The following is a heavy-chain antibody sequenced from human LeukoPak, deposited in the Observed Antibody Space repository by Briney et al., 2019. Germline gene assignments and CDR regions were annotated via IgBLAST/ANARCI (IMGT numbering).Heavy chain of an antibody. CDR2: IYSGGST. Sequence: PGGSLRLSCAASGFTFSSYAMSWVRQAPGKGLEWVSVIYSGGSTYYADSVKGRFTISRDNSKNTLYLQMNSLRAEDTAVYYCARSSGSPRRYFDYWGQGTLVTVSS. J-gene: IGHJ4*02. D-gene: IGHD1-26*01. CDR3: ARSSGSPRRYFDY. CDR1: GFTFSSYA. V-gene: IGHV3-53*01.